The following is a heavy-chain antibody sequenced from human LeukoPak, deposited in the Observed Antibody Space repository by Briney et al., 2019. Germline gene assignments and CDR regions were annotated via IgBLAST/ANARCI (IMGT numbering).Heavy chain of an antibody. CDR2: IYYSGST. Sequence: SETLSLTCTVSGGSIGRSSYYWGWIRQPPGQGLEWIGSIYYSGSTDYNPSLKSRVTISIDTSKNQFSLKLSSVTAADTTVYYCARIAARTVDYWGQGTLVTVSS. CDR3: ARIAARTVDY. V-gene: IGHV4-39*07. J-gene: IGHJ4*02. CDR1: GGSIGRSSYY. D-gene: IGHD6-6*01.